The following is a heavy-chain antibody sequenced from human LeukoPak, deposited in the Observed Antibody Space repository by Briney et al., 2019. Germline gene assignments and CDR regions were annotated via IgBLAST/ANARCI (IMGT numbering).Heavy chain of an antibody. Sequence: SETLSLTCAVYGGSFSGYYWSWIRQPPGKGLEWIGEINHSGSTNYNPSLKSRVTISVDTSKNQFSLKLSSVTAADTAVYYCARQSSTYYYDSSGYGDAFDIWGQGTMVTVSS. CDR3: ARQSSTYYYDSSGYGDAFDI. CDR1: GGSFSGYY. CDR2: INHSGST. J-gene: IGHJ3*02. V-gene: IGHV4-34*01. D-gene: IGHD3-22*01.